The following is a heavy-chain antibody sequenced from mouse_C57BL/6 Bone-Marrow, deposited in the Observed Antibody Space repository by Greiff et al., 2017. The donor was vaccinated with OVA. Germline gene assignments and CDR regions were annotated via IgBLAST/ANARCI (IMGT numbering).Heavy chain of an antibody. CDR3: ARTEEIYYYGSSPFAY. CDR2: IDPSDSYT. Sequence: QVHVKQPGAELVMPGASVKLSCKASGYTFTSYWMHWVKQRPGQGLEWIGEIDPSDSYTNYNQKFKGKSTLTVDKSSSTAYMQLSSLTSEDSAVYYCARTEEIYYYGSSPFAYWGQGTLVTVSA. V-gene: IGHV1-69*01. CDR1: GYTFTSYW. D-gene: IGHD1-1*01. J-gene: IGHJ3*01.